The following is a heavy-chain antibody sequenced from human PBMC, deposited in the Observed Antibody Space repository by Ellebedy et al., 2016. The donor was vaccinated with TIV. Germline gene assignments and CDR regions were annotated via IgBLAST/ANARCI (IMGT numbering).Heavy chain of an antibody. CDR2: IYWDDDK. V-gene: IGHV2-5*02. CDR3: ARAWGGSCFDY. J-gene: IGHJ4*02. D-gene: IGHD2-2*03. Sequence: SGPTLVTPTQTLTLTCTFSGFSLNTSGVGVGWIRQPPGKALEWLALIYWDDDKRYSPSLESRLTITKDTSKNQVVLTMTNMDPVDTATYNWARAWGGSCFDYWGQGTLVTVSS. CDR1: GFSLNTSGVG.